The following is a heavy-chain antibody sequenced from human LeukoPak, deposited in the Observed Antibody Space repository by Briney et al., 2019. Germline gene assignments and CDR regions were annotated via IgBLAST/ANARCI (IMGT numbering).Heavy chain of an antibody. CDR2: INPSGGST. CDR1: GYTFTSYY. D-gene: IGHD5-18*01. CDR3: ARDSSGYSYGTPYFDY. J-gene: IGHJ4*02. V-gene: IGHV1-46*01. Sequence: GASVKVSCKASGYTFTSYYMHWVRQAPGQGLEWMGIINPSGGSTSYAQKFQGRVTMTRDTSTSTVYMELSSLRSEDTAVHYCARDSSGYSYGTPYFDYWGQGTLVTVSS.